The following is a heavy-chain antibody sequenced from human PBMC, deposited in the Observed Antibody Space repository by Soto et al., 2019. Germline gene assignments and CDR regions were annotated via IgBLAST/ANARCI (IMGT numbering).Heavy chain of an antibody. CDR3: EKDEGPDFDY. CDR1: GFIFNDYY. V-gene: IGHV3-11*06. J-gene: IGHJ4*02. Sequence: PGGSLRLSCAASGFIFNDYYMSWIRQAPGKGLEWLSNISGSSGSKKYADAGKGRFTISRDNAKKSLYLEMHSLRAEDTAMYYYEKDEGPDFDYWGQGTLVTVSS. CDR2: ISGSSGSK.